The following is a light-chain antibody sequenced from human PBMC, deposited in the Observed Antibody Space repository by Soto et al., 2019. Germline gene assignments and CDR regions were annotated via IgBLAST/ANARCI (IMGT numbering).Light chain of an antibody. Sequence: NFMLTQPLSVSESPGKTVTMSCTRSSGSIATNFVQWFQQRPGSAPTIVIFEDNERPSGVPDRFSGSIDSSSNSASLTVSGLRTEDEADYYCQSYDSRSLCVVFGGRTKLTVL. CDR1: SGSIATNF. CDR2: EDN. J-gene: IGLJ2*01. CDR3: QSYDSRSLCVV. V-gene: IGLV6-57*03.